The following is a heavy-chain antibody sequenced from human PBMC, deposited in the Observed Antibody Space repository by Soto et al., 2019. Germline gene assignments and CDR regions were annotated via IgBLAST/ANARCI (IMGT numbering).Heavy chain of an antibody. J-gene: IGHJ4*02. CDR3: ARSGTHTSTWYDFDN. CDR2: VSSSGGST. CDR1: GIKFSSFA. D-gene: IGHD1-26*01. V-gene: IGHV3-23*01. Sequence: PGGSLRLSCAASGIKFSSFALNWVSQAPGKGLEWVSTVSSSGGSTYYADSVKGRITVSRDNSKNTLYLQINSLRAEDTAIYYCARSGTHTSTWYDFDNWGQGTLVTVSS.